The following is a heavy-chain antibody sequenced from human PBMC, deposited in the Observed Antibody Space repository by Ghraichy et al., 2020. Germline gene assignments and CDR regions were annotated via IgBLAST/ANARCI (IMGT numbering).Heavy chain of an antibody. D-gene: IGHD1-1*01. CDR2: IRYDGSNK. J-gene: IGHJ4*02. CDR1: GFTFSSYG. V-gene: IGHV3-30*02. CDR3: AKERPDRTTTGTTSYFDY. Sequence: GGSLRLSCAASGFTFSSYGMHWVRQAPGKGLEWVAFIRYDGSNKYYADSVKGRFTISRDNSKNTLYLQMNSLRAEDTAVYYCAKERPDRTTTGTTSYFDYWGQGTLVTVSS.